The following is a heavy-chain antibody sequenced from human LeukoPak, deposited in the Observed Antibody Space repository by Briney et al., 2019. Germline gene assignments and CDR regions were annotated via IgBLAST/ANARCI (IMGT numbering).Heavy chain of an antibody. D-gene: IGHD6-13*01. CDR2: ISSSSDYI. Sequence: PGRSLRLSCAASGFTFSSYSMNWVRQAPGKGLEWVSLISSSSDYIYYADSVKGRFTISRDNAKNSLDLQMNSLRAEDTAVYYCASERPSSSWYDYWGQGTLVTVSS. J-gene: IGHJ4*02. CDR3: ASERPSSSWYDY. CDR1: GFTFSSYS. V-gene: IGHV3-21*01.